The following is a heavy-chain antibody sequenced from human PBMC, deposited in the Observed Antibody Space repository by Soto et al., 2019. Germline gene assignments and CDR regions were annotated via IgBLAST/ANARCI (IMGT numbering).Heavy chain of an antibody. Sequence: QVQLVQSGAEVKKPGASVKVSCKASGYTFTSYAMHWVRQAPGQRLEWMGWINAGNGNTKYSQKFQGRVTITRDTSASTAYMELSSLRSEDTAVYYCASGDTSGADYYYYYGMDVWGQGTTVTVSS. V-gene: IGHV1-3*01. CDR3: ASGDTSGADYYYYYGMDV. CDR1: GYTFTSYA. D-gene: IGHD3-22*01. CDR2: INAGNGNT. J-gene: IGHJ6*02.